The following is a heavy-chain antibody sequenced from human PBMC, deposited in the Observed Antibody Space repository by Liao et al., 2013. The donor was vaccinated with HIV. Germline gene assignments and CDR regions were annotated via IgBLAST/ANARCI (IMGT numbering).Heavy chain of an antibody. D-gene: IGHD1-26*01. J-gene: IGHJ1*01. Sequence: QLQLQESGPRLLRPSETLSLTCTVSGGSVNTPAYYWGWIRQPPGKGLEWIANTYYSGTSFYNPSLNSRVAISLDTSKNLFSLKMTSVTTADTAIYYCARVPRCSESYRRKMGACPEYFQLWGQGTLVTVSS. V-gene: IGHV4-39*07. CDR1: GGSVNTPAYY. CDR3: ARVPRCSESYRRKMGACPEYFQL. CDR2: TYYSGTS.